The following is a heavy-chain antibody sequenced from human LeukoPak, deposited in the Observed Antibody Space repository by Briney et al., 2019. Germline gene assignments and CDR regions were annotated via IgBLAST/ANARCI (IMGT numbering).Heavy chain of an antibody. D-gene: IGHD3-22*01. V-gene: IGHV4-59*01. Sequence: SETLSLTCTVAAGSSSSYYWSWIRQPTGKGLEGIGYIYYSGSTNYNPSLKSRVTVSVDTYKNQFSLKLSSVTAADTAVYYCARRVRGFNWFDPWGQGTLVTVSS. J-gene: IGHJ5*02. CDR3: ARRVRGFNWFDP. CDR2: IYYSGST. CDR1: AGSSSSYY.